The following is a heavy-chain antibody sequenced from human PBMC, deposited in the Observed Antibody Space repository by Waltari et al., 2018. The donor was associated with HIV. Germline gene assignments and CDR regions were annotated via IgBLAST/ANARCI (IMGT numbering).Heavy chain of an antibody. J-gene: IGHJ3*02. CDR3: ARMGLMMYAIGAFDI. Sequence: EVQLVESGGGLVQPGGSLRLSCAASGFTFSPYWMSWVRQAPGKGREWDANMKQDGSGKHYVDSVKGRFTISRDNSKKSLYLQMNSLRAEDTAVYYCARMGLMMYAIGAFDIWGQGTMVTVSP. V-gene: IGHV3-7*01. D-gene: IGHD2-8*01. CDR1: GFTFSPYW. CDR2: MKQDGSGK.